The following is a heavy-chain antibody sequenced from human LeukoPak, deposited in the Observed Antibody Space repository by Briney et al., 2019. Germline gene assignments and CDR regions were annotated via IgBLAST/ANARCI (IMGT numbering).Heavy chain of an antibody. CDR1: GFTFSSYE. D-gene: IGHD6-13*01. CDR2: ISSSGSTI. J-gene: IGHJ4*02. Sequence: GGSLRLSCAASGFTFSSYEMNWVRQAPGKGLEWVSYISSSGSTIYYADSVKGRFTISRDNAKNSLYLQMNSLRAEDTAVYYCASTQGPIAPGYWGQGTLVTVSS. CDR3: ASTQGPIAPGY. V-gene: IGHV3-48*03.